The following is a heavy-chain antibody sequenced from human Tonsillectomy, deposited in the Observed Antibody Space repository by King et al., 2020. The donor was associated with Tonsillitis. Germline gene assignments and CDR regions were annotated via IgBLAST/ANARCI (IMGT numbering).Heavy chain of an antibody. CDR1: GGSITTSNF. Sequence: QVQLQESGPGLVKPSETLSLTCTVSGGSITTSNFWGWIRQPAGKGLEWIGSIYYSGTTYYNPSLKSRVTISVDTPKNQFSLKLSSVTAADTAVYYCARRVGVGYNWFDPWGQGTLVIVSS. CDR2: IYYSGTT. J-gene: IGHJ5*02. V-gene: IGHV4-39*01. D-gene: IGHD1-26*01. CDR3: ARRVGVGYNWFDP.